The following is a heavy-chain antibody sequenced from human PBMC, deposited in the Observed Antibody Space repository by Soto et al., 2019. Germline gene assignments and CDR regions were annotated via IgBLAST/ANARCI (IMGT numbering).Heavy chain of an antibody. CDR1: GGSISSSSYY. CDR2: IYYSGST. CDR3: ARRIASGSYYVEHGGFDY. D-gene: IGHD1-26*01. V-gene: IGHV4-39*01. J-gene: IGHJ4*02. Sequence: QLQLQESGPGLVEPSETLSLTCTVSGGSISSSSYYWGWIRQPPGKGLEWIGSIYYSGSTYYNPSLKSRVTISVDTSKNQFSLKLSSVTAADTAVYYCARRIASGSYYVEHGGFDYWGQGTLVTVSS.